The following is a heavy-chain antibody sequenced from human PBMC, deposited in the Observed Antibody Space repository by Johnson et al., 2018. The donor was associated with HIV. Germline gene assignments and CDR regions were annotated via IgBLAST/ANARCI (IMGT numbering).Heavy chain of an antibody. D-gene: IGHD3-22*01. J-gene: IGHJ3*02. CDR2: ISYDGSNK. CDR1: GFTFSSYA. V-gene: IGHV3-30*04. Sequence: QVQLVESGGGVVQPGRSLRLSCAASGFTFSSYAMHWVRQAPGKGLEWVAVISYDGSNKYYADSVKGRFTISRDNSKNTLYLQMNSLRAEDTAVYYCARDEPGPYDSRVAKAFDIWGQGTMVTVSS. CDR3: ARDEPGPYDSRVAKAFDI.